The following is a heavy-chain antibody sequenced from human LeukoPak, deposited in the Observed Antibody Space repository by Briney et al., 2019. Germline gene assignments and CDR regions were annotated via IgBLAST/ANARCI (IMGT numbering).Heavy chain of an antibody. V-gene: IGHV1-8*01. Sequence: ASVKVSCKASGYTLTSYDINWVRQATGKGLEWVGWMNPNSGNTGYAQKFQGRVTMTSNTSISTAYMELSSLRSEDTAVYYCAILYSSSRNNFDYWGQGTLVTVSS. J-gene: IGHJ4*02. CDR2: MNPNSGNT. D-gene: IGHD6-13*01. CDR3: AILYSSSRNNFDY. CDR1: GYTLTSYD.